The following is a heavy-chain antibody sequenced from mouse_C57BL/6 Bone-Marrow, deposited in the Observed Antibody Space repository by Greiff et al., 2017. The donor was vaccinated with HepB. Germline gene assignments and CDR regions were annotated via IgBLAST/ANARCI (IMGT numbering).Heavy chain of an antibody. CDR2: ISSGGSYT. D-gene: IGHD3-2*02. J-gene: IGHJ3*01. CDR3: ARRGTAQATWFAY. CDR1: GFTFSSYG. V-gene: IGHV5-6*02. Sequence: EVNVVESGGVLVKPGGSLKLSCAASGFTFSSYGMSWVRQTPDKRLEWVATISSGGSYTYYPDSVKGRFTISRDNAKNTLYLQMSSLKSEDTAMYYCARRGTAQATWFAYWGQGTLVTVSA.